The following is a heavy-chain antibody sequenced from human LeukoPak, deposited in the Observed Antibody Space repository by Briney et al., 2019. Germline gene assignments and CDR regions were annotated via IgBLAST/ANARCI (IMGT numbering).Heavy chain of an antibody. CDR3: ARRPLRGYRYDFDY. CDR1: GGSFSGYY. Sequence: SETLSLTCAVYGGSFSGYYWSWIRQPPGKGLEWIGEINHSGSTNYNPSLKSRVTISVDTSKNQFSLKLSSVTAADTAVYYCARRPLRGYRYDFDYWGQGTLVTVSS. J-gene: IGHJ4*02. CDR2: INHSGST. V-gene: IGHV4-34*01. D-gene: IGHD5-18*01.